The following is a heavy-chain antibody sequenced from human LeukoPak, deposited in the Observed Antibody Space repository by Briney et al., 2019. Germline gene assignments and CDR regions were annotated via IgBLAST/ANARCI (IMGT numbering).Heavy chain of an antibody. J-gene: IGHJ4*02. D-gene: IGHD4-17*01. Sequence: SGTLSLTCTVSGGSISSSSYYWGWIRQPPGKGLEWIGSIYYSGSTYYNPSLKSRVTISVDTSKNQFSLKLSSVTAADTAVYYCARDYGHDYWGQGTLVTVSS. CDR1: GGSISSSSYY. CDR2: IYYSGST. CDR3: ARDYGHDY. V-gene: IGHV4-39*07.